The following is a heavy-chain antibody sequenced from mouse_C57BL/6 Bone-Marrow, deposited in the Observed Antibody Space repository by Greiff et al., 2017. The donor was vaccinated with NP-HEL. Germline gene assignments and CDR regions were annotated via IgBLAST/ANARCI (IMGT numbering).Heavy chain of an antibody. CDR3: ARTPRHSSPYAMDY. Sequence: EVQLQQSGPELVKPGASVKISCKASGYSFTGYYMNWVKQSPEKRLEWIGEINPSTGGTTYNQKFKAKATLTVDKSSSTAYMQLKSLTSEDSAVYYCARTPRHSSPYAMDYWGQGTSVTDSS. D-gene: IGHD1-1*01. V-gene: IGHV1-42*01. J-gene: IGHJ4*01. CDR1: GYSFTGYY. CDR2: INPSTGGT.